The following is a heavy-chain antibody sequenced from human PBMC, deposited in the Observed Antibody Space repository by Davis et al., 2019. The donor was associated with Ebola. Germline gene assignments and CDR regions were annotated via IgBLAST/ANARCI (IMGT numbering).Heavy chain of an antibody. CDR3: ARAFIGATLDY. J-gene: IGHJ4*02. Sequence: SETLSLTCAVYGGSFSGYYWNWIRQPPGKGLEWIAEINHSGSTNYNPSLRSRVTISVDTSKNQFSLKLSSVTAADTAVYYCARAFIGATLDYWGQGTLVTVSS. D-gene: IGHD3-10*01. CDR1: GGSFSGYY. V-gene: IGHV4-34*01. CDR2: INHSGST.